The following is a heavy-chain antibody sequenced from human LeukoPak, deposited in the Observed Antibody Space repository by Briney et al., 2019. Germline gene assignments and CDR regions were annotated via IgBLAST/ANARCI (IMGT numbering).Heavy chain of an antibody. V-gene: IGHV3-21*01. CDR2: ISSSSSYI. CDR3: ARDLGSSGSY. Sequence: GGSLGLSCAASGFTFSSYSMNWVRQAPGKGLEWVSSISSSSSYIYYADSVKGRFTISRDNAKNSLYLQMNSLRAEDTAVYYCARDLGSSGSYWGQGTLVTVSS. D-gene: IGHD6-19*01. CDR1: GFTFSSYS. J-gene: IGHJ4*02.